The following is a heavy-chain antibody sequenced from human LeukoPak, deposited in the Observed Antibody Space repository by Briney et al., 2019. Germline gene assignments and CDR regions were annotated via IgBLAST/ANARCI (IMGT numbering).Heavy chain of an antibody. V-gene: IGHV3-74*01. CDR3: ARGRGYCSSTSCQYREGDY. Sequence: GGSLRLSCAASGFTFSSYWMHWVRQAPGKGLVWVSRINIDGSGTTYADSVEGRFTISRDNAKNSLYLQMNSLRAEDTAVYYCARGRGYCSSTSCQYREGDYWGQGTLVTVSS. J-gene: IGHJ4*02. D-gene: IGHD2-2*01. CDR2: INIDGSGT. CDR1: GFTFSSYW.